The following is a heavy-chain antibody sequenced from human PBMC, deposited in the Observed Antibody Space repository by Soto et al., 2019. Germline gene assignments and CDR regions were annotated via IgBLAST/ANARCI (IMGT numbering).Heavy chain of an antibody. CDR1: GGSISSYY. Sequence: SETLSLTCTVSGGSISSYYWSWIRQPPGKGLEWIGYIYYSGSTNYNPSLKSRVTISVDTSKNQFSLKLSSVTAADTAVYYCARVEPGDGYYFDYWGQGTLVTVSS. V-gene: IGHV4-59*01. J-gene: IGHJ4*02. D-gene: IGHD2-2*01. CDR2: IYYSGST. CDR3: ARVEPGDGYYFDY.